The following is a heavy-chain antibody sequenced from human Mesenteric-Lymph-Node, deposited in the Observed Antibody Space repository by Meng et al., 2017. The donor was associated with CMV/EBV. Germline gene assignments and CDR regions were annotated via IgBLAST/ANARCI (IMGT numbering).Heavy chain of an antibody. Sequence: ISSSSYYWGWIRQPPGKGLEWIGSIYYSGSTYYNPSLKSRVTISVDTSKTQFSLKLSSVTAADTAVYYCARDLTNVVVPAATNRFDPWGQGTLVTVSS. CDR2: IYYSGST. J-gene: IGHJ5*02. D-gene: IGHD2-2*01. V-gene: IGHV4-39*07. CDR1: ISSSSYY. CDR3: ARDLTNVVVPAATNRFDP.